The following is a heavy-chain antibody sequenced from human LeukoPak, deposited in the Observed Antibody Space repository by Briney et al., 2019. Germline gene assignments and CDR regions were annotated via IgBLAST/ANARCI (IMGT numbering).Heavy chain of an antibody. Sequence: GGSLRLSCAASGFTFSSYAMSWVRQAPGKGLEWVSAISGSGGSTYYADSVKGRFTISRDNSKNTLYLQMNSLRAEDTAVYYCAKDGEIYYGSGGYYNFLDYWGQGTLVTVSS. CDR1: GFTFSSYA. CDR3: AKDGEIYYGSGGYYNFLDY. CDR2: ISGSGGST. D-gene: IGHD3-10*01. V-gene: IGHV3-23*01. J-gene: IGHJ4*02.